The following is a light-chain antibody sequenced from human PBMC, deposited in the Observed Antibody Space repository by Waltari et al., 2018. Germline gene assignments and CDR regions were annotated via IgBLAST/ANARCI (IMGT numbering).Light chain of an antibody. V-gene: IGLV3-21*04. Sequence: SYVLTQPPSVSVAPGTTAPITCGGNDLGAKSVHWYRQKPGQAPVLVIYYDSDRPSGIPERFSGSNSGNTATLTISRVEVGDEADYYCQVWDTNSDHWVFGGGTKLTVL. CDR2: YDS. J-gene: IGLJ3*02. CDR3: QVWDTNSDHWV. CDR1: DLGAKS.